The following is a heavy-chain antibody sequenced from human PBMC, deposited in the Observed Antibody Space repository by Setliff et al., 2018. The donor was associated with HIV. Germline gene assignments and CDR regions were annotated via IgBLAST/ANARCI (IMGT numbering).Heavy chain of an antibody. V-gene: IGHV4-59*01. CDR3: ARGGISSDWFRA. CDR2: IYNSATT. CDR1: GASISSVT. D-gene: IGHD3-9*01. J-gene: IGHJ5*02. Sequence: PETLSLTCIVSGASISSVTWSWIRQPPGKGLQWNGFIYNSATTNYNPSLKSRVTISLDTSKNQLSLKLTSVTAADTAVYYCARGGISSDWFRAWGQGTLVTVSS.